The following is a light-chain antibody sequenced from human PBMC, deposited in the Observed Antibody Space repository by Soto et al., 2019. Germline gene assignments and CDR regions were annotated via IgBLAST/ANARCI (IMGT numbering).Light chain of an antibody. CDR2: KIS. V-gene: IGKV2-24*01. Sequence: DSVMTQTPLSSPVTLGQPASISCRSSQSLVPSDGNTYLSWLQQRPGQPPSLLIYKISERFSGVPDRFSGSGAVTDFTLKISRVEAEDVGVYYCMQATQFPITFGQVTRLEVK. CDR3: MQATQFPIT. CDR1: QSLVPSDGNTY. J-gene: IGKJ5*01.